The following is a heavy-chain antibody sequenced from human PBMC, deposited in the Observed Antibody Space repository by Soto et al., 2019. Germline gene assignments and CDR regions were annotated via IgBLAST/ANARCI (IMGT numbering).Heavy chain of an antibody. CDR2: TYHRSMWYN. D-gene: IGHD2-15*01. CDR1: GDSVSSNSAA. J-gene: IGHJ5*02. V-gene: IGHV6-1*01. CDR3: ARGVGYCSGATCCTPINWFDP. Sequence: PSQTLSLTCAISGDSVSSNSAAWNWIRQSPSRGLEWLGRTYHRSMWYNDYAVSVKSRRTINPDASKNQFSLELNSVTPEDTAIYYCARGVGYCSGATCCTPINWFDPWGQGTLVTVSS.